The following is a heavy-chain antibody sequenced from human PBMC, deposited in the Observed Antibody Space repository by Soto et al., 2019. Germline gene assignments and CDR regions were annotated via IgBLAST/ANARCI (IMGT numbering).Heavy chain of an antibody. Sequence: PGGSLRLSCAASGFTFSNAWMSWVRQAPGKGLEWVGRIKSKNDGGTTDYAAPVKGRFTISRDDSKNTLYLQMNSLKTEDTAVYYCTTDHGSGGYWGQGTLVTV. V-gene: IGHV3-15*01. CDR3: TTDHGSGGY. D-gene: IGHD2-15*01. CDR2: IKSKNDGGTT. J-gene: IGHJ4*02. CDR1: GFTFSNAW.